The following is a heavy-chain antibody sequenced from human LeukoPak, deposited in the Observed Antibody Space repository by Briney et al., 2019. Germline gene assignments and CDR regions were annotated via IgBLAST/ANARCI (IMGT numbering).Heavy chain of an antibody. Sequence: ASVKVSCKASGYTFTDYYIHWMRQAPGQGLEWIGWINPNSGGTNYAQRFQGRVTMARDTPIRTAYMEVSGLTYDDTAVFYCARFYSSTWQFDYWGQGTLVTVSS. CDR1: GYTFTDYY. CDR3: ARFYSSTWQFDY. CDR2: INPNSGGT. D-gene: IGHD6-13*01. J-gene: IGHJ4*02. V-gene: IGHV1-2*02.